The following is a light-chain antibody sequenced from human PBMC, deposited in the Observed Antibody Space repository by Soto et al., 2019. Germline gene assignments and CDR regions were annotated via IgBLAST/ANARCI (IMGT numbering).Light chain of an antibody. J-gene: IGKJ5*01. Sequence: EIVMTQSPATLSVSPGERATLSCRASQSVGANLAWYQQRPGQAPRLLIYGASTRATGIPARFSGSGSGTDFTLTISSLEPEDFAVYYCQQRSNWPITFGQGTRLEIK. CDR3: QQRSNWPIT. V-gene: IGKV3-15*01. CDR2: GAS. CDR1: QSVGAN.